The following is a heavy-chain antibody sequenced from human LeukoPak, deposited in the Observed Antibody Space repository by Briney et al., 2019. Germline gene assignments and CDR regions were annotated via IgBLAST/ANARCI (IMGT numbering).Heavy chain of an antibody. CDR2: ISDSGGRT. V-gene: IGHV3-23*01. J-gene: IGHJ5*02. D-gene: IGHD2-15*01. CDR3: ARDVRYCSGGSCYKPTNWFDP. Sequence: GGSLRLSCAVSGITLSNYGMSWVRQAPGKGLEWVAGISDSGGRTNYADSVKGRFTISRDNPKNTLYLQMNSLRAEDTAVYYCARDVRYCSGGSCYKPTNWFDPWGQGTLVTVSS. CDR1: GITLSNYG.